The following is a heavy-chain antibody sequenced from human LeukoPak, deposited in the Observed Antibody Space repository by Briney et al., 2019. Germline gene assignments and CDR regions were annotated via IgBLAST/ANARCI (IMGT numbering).Heavy chain of an antibody. CDR3: ASLRVSRGDPYGSGSRKTRGYGMDV. J-gene: IGHJ6*02. Sequence: GRSLRLSCAASGFTFSSYAMHWVRQAPGKGLEWAAVISYDGSNKYYADSVKGRFTTSRDNSKNTLYLQMNSLRAEDTAVYYCASLRVSRGDPYGSGSRKTRGYGMDVWGQGTLVTVSS. CDR1: GFTFSSYA. CDR2: ISYDGSNK. D-gene: IGHD3-10*01. V-gene: IGHV3-30-3*01.